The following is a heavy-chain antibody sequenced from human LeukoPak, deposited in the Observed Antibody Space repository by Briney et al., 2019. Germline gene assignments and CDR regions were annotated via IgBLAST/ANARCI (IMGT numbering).Heavy chain of an antibody. CDR2: IYHSGST. Sequence: SETLSLTCTVSGGSISSSSYYWGWIRQPPGKGLEWIGSIYHSGSTYYNPSLKSRVTISVDTSKNQLSLKLSSVTAADTAVYYCAREPSRGFGELSLPFDYWGQGTLVTVSS. CDR1: GGSISSSSYY. CDR3: AREPSRGFGELSLPFDY. V-gene: IGHV4-39*07. J-gene: IGHJ4*02. D-gene: IGHD3-10*01.